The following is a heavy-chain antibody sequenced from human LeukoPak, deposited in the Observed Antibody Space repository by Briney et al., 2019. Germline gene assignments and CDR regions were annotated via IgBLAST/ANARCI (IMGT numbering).Heavy chain of an antibody. D-gene: IGHD2-2*01. V-gene: IGHV6-1*01. CDR2: TYYRSKWYN. CDR3: ARDIVGVPAAPCYFDY. Sequence: QTLTLTCAISGDTVSSNSAAWNWIRQSPSRGLEWLGRTYYRSKWYNDYAVSVKSRITINPDTSKNQFSLQLYSVTPEDTAVYYCARDIVGVPAAPCYFDYWGQGTLVTVSS. CDR1: GDTVSSNSAA. J-gene: IGHJ4*02.